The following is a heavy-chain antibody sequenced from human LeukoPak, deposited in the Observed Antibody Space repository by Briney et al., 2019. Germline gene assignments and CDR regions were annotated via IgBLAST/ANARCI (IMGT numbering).Heavy chain of an antibody. J-gene: IGHJ1*01. CDR1: GGSISSGGYY. D-gene: IGHD3-10*01. CDR2: IYYSGST. V-gene: IGHV4-31*03. Sequence: PSETLSLTCTVSGGSISSGGYYWSWIRQHPGKGLEWIGYIYYSGSTYYNPSLKSRVTISVDTSKNQFSLKLSSVTAADTAVYYCARSVSGSGSYYNTPEYFQHWGQGTLVTVSS. CDR3: ARSVSGSGSYYNTPEYFQH.